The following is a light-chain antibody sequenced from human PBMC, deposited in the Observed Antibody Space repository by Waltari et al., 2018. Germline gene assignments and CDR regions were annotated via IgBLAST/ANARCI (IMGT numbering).Light chain of an antibody. V-gene: IGKV3-20*01. J-gene: IGKJ1*01. CDR3: QKYDRLPAT. CDR1: QSIGKY. Sequence: SCMARQSIGKYLVGYQQKPGQAPRLLMYAASTRATGIPDRFSGSGSGTDFSLTISRLEPEDFAVYYCQKYDRLPATFGQGTKVEIK. CDR2: AAS.